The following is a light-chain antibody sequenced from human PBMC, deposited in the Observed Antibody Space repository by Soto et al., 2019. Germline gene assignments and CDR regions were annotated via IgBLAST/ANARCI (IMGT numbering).Light chain of an antibody. J-gene: IGKJ1*01. CDR3: QQYNNWPRT. CDR1: QSVSSN. CDR2: GAS. Sequence: EIVMTHSPATLSVSPGERATLSCRASQSVSSNLAWYRQKPGQAPRLLIYGASTRATGIPARFSGSGSGTEFTLTISSLQSEDFAVYYCQQYNNWPRTFGQGTKV. V-gene: IGKV3-15*01.